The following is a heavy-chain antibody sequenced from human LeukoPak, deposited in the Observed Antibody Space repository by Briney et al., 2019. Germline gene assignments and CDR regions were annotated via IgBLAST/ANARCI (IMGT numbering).Heavy chain of an antibody. D-gene: IGHD1-26*01. J-gene: IGHJ4*02. CDR1: GGSISSSSYY. Sequence: SETLSLTCTVSGGSISSSSYYWGWIRQPPGKGLEWIGSIYYSGSTYYNPSLKSRVTISVDTSKNQFSLKLSSVTAADTAVYYCARLKWELPPAAFDYWGQGTLVTVSS. V-gene: IGHV4-39*01. CDR2: IYYSGST. CDR3: ARLKWELPPAAFDY.